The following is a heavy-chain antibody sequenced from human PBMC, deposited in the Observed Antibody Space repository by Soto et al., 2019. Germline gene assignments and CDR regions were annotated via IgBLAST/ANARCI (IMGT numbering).Heavy chain of an antibody. CDR3: ARDLPRKVFDY. J-gene: IGHJ4*02. V-gene: IGHV3-72*01. Sequence: PGGSLRLPCAASGLHINDHYSDLVRPSPGKGLEWVGRSRDKANSYTTEYAASVKGRFTISRDDSKNSVYLQMNSLRAEDTAVYYCARDLPRKVFDYWGQGTLVTV. CDR1: GLHINDHY. CDR2: SRDKANSYTT.